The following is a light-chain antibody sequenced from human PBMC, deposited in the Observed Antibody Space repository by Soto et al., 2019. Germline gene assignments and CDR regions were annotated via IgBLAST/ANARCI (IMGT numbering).Light chain of an antibody. CDR1: SSDVGSYNL. Sequence: QSVLTQPASVSGSPGQSITISCTGTSSDVGSYNLVSWYQQHPGKAPKLMIYEVSKRPSGVSNRFSGSKSGNTASLTISGLQAEDEADYYCCSYAGQAWVFGGGTKLTVL. CDR2: EVS. CDR3: CSYAGQAWV. J-gene: IGLJ3*02. V-gene: IGLV2-23*02.